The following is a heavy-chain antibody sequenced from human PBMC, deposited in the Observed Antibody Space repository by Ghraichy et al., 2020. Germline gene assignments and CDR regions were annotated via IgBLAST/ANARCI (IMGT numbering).Heavy chain of an antibody. CDR3: ATNAATGYFDP. CDR1: GGSLSEYY. D-gene: IGHD6-25*01. V-gene: IGHV4-59*01. J-gene: IGHJ5*02. CDR2: VFHTGST. Sequence: LRLSCTVSGGSLSEYYWSWIRQPPGKGLEWMGYVFHTGSTEYNPSFTSRMTISVDTSKNRISLTLNSVSAADTAVYYCATNAATGYFDPWGRGTLVTVSS.